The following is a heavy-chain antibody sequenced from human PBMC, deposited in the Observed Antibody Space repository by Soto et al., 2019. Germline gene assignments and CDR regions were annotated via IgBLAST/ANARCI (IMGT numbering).Heavy chain of an antibody. CDR1: GGSISSSSYY. V-gene: IGHV4-39*01. J-gene: IGHJ4*02. CDR3: ARAGERTTIFGVVTTFDY. Sequence: SETLSLTCTVSGGSISSSSYYWGWIRQPPGKGLEWIGSIYYSGSTYYNPSLKSRVTISVDTSKNQFSLKLSSVTAADTAVYYCARAGERTTIFGVVTTFDYWGQGTLVTVSS. D-gene: IGHD3-3*01. CDR2: IYYSGST.